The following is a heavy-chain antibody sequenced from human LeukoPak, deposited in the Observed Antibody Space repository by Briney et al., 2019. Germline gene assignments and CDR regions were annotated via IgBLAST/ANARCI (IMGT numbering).Heavy chain of an antibody. CDR1: GLTFSSYA. Sequence: GGSLRLSCAASGLTFSSYAMSWVRQAPGKRLEGVTAICGSGGSTYYAVSVQGRFTISRDNSKNTLYLQMNSLRAEDTAVDYCAQDGRTAVAGTLGGDWFDPWGQGTLVTVSS. V-gene: IGHV3-23*01. J-gene: IGHJ5*02. CDR3: AQDGRTAVAGTLGGDWFDP. D-gene: IGHD6-19*01. CDR2: ICGSGGST.